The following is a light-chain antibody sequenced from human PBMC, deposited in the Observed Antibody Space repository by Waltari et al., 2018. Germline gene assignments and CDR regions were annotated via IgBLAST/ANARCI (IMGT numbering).Light chain of an antibody. CDR1: QSISSN. CDR3: QQYNNWPPCT. V-gene: IGKV3-15*01. J-gene: IGKJ2*02. CDR2: GAS. Sequence: EIVMTQSPATLSVSPGERATLSCRASQSISSNLAWYQQKPGQAPSLLIYGASTRATGVPARFSGSGSGTEFTLTISSLQSEDFAVYYCQQYNNWPPCTLGQGTKLEIK.